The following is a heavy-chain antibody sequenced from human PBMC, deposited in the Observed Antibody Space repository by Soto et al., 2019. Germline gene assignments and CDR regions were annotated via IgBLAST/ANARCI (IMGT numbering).Heavy chain of an antibody. V-gene: IGHV3-53*01. CDR2: IYSDGST. Sequence: EVQLVESGGGLIQPGGSLRLSCAASGFTVSSNYMSWVRQAPGKGLEWVSVIYSDGSTYYADSVKGRFTISRDNSKNTLYLQVNSLRAEDTAVYYGARNYYDSGGGFDSWGQGTLVTVSS. CDR3: ARNYYDSGGGFDS. CDR1: GFTVSSNY. J-gene: IGHJ4*02. D-gene: IGHD3-22*01.